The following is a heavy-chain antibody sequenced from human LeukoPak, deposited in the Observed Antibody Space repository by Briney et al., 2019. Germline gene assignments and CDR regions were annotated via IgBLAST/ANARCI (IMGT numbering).Heavy chain of an antibody. D-gene: IGHD2-2*01. V-gene: IGHV4-39*01. J-gene: IGHJ3*02. CDR1: GGSISSSSYY. Sequence: KPSETLSLTCTVSGGSISSSSYYWGWIRQPPGKGLEWIGSIYYSVSPYYNPFLKSRLTISVDTSKNQFSLKLSSVTAADTAVYYCASPNIVVVPAAYTYDIWGQGTMVTVSS. CDR3: ASPNIVVVPAAYTYDI. CDR2: IYYSVSP.